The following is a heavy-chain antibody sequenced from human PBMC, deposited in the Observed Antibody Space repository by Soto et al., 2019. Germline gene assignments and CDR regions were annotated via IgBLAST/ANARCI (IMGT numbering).Heavy chain of an antibody. V-gene: IGHV3-30*18. CDR3: AKDLRDR. Sequence: PGGSLRLSCAASGFTFSSYGMHWVRQAPGKGLEWVAVISYDGSNKYYADSVKGRFTISRDNSKNTLYLQMNSLRAEDTAVYYCAKDLRDRWGQGTLVTVSS. CDR1: GFTFSSYG. J-gene: IGHJ4*02. CDR2: ISYDGSNK. D-gene: IGHD3-10*01.